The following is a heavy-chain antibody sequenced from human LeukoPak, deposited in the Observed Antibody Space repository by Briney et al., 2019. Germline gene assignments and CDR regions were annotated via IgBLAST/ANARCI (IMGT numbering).Heavy chain of an antibody. J-gene: IGHJ4*02. V-gene: IGHV4-34*01. CDR1: GGSFSGYY. D-gene: IGHD3-16*02. CDR3: ARRRPYDYVWGSYRRTYFDY. Sequence: PSETLSLTCAVYGGSFSGYYWSWIRQPPGKGLEWIGEINHSRSTNYNPSLKSRVTISVDTSKNQFSLKLSSVTAADTAVYYCARRRPYDYVWGSYRRTYFDYWGQGTLVTVSS. CDR2: INHSRST.